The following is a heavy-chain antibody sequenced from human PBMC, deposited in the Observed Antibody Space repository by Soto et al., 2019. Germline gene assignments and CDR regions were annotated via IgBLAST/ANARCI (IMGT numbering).Heavy chain of an antibody. CDR1: GGSFSDYY. V-gene: IGHV4-34*01. D-gene: IGHD6-13*01. Sequence: SETLSLTCAVFGGSFSDYYWSWIRQPPGKGLEWIGEINHSGSTNYNPSLKSRVTISVDTSKNQFSLKLSSVTAADTAVYYCGGITVAHWGQGTQVTV. CDR2: INHSGST. CDR3: GGITVAH. J-gene: IGHJ4*02.